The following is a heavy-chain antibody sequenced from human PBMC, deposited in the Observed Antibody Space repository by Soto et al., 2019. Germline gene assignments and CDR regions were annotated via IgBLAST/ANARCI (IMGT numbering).Heavy chain of an antibody. Sequence: SETLSLTCTVSGGSISSGDYYWSWIRQPPGKGLEWIGYIYYSGSTYYNPSLKSRVTISVDTSKNQFSLKLSSVTAADTAVYYCARVVYDSSGYYQYYFDYWGQGSLVIVSA. D-gene: IGHD3-22*01. CDR1: GGSISSGDYY. CDR2: IYYSGST. CDR3: ARVVYDSSGYYQYYFDY. J-gene: IGHJ4*02. V-gene: IGHV4-30-4*01.